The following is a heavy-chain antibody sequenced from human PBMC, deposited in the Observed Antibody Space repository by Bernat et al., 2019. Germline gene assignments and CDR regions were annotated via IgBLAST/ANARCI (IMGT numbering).Heavy chain of an antibody. J-gene: IGHJ3*02. CDR1: GFSLSTSGVG. D-gene: IGHD3-22*01. CDR2: SYWDDDK. V-gene: IGHV2-5*02. CDR3: AHSSYYDSSGYYFQGDAFDI. Sequence: QITLKESGPTLVKPTQTLTLTCTFSGFSLSTSGVGVGWIRQPPGKALEWLALSYWDDDKRYSPSLKRRLTITKDTSKNQVVLTMTNMDPVDTATYYCAHSSYYDSSGYYFQGDAFDIWGQGTMVTVSS.